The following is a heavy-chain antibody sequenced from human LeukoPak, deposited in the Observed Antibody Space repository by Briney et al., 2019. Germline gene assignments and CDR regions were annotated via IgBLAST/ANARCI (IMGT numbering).Heavy chain of an antibody. CDR3: VRVVTTRSGWYHFDN. Sequence: GGSLRLSCAGAGFSITDHHMDWVRQAPGKGLEWIGRSATTKPNSCPTQYAASVRGRFTISRDDSQNSLYLHLNSLETEDTAVYYCVRVVTTRSGWYHFDNWGLGTLVTVSS. D-gene: IGHD6-13*01. CDR1: GFSITDHH. V-gene: IGHV3-72*01. J-gene: IGHJ4*02. CDR2: SATTKPNSCPT.